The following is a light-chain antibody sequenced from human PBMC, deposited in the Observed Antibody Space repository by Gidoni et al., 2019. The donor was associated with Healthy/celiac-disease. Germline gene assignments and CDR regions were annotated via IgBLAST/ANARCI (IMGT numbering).Light chain of an antibody. Sequence: QSALTQPASSSGSPGQSITISCTGTSSDVGGYNYVSLYQQHPGKAPKLLIYDVSNRPSGVSNRFSGSKSGNTASLTISGLQAEDEDDYYCSSYTSSSTLNVVFGGGTKLTVL. CDR1: SSDVGGYNY. J-gene: IGLJ2*01. CDR2: DVS. CDR3: SSYTSSSTLNVV. V-gene: IGLV2-14*01.